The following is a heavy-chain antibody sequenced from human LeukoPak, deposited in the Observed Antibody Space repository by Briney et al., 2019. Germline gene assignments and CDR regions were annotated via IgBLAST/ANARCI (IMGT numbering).Heavy chain of an antibody. Sequence: GGSLRLSCAASGFTFSSYDMSWVRQAPGKGLEWVSTVRVNGRSTYYADSVKGRFTISRDNSKNTLYLQMNSLRAEDTALYYCAKPGEASNYYFDYWGQGALVTVSS. CDR3: AKPGEASNYYFDY. CDR2: VRVNGRST. CDR1: GFTFSSYD. D-gene: IGHD2-21*01. V-gene: IGHV3-23*01. J-gene: IGHJ4*02.